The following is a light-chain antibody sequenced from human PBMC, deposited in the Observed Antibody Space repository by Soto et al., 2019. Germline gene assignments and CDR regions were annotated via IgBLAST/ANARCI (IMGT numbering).Light chain of an antibody. CDR2: GVS. CDR1: QTLTSGY. Sequence: EIVLTQSPDTLSLSKREIATLSCRASQTLTSGYLAWYQQKPGQAPRLLIYGVSTGATGIPDRFSGSGSGTDFTLTISSLQPDDFATYYCQQYNGTFGQGTKVDI. V-gene: IGKV3-20*01. J-gene: IGKJ1*01. CDR3: QQYNGT.